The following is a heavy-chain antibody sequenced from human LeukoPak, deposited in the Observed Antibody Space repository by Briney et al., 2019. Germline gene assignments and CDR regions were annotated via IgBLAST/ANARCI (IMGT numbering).Heavy chain of an antibody. J-gene: IGHJ4*02. D-gene: IGHD2-2*01. CDR3: ARDIVVVPAARLFDY. Sequence: ASVKVSRKASGYTFTSYGISWVRQAPGQGLEWMGWISAYNGNTNYAQKLQGRVTMTTDTSTSTAYMELRSLRSDDTAVYYCARDIVVVPAARLFDYWGQGTLVTVSS. CDR1: GYTFTSYG. V-gene: IGHV1-18*01. CDR2: ISAYNGNT.